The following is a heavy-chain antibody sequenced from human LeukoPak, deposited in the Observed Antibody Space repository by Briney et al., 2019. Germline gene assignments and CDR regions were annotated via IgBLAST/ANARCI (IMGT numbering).Heavy chain of an antibody. CDR3: AKVYKRRTAYDILTGYYNHFDY. CDR2: ISGSGGST. J-gene: IGHJ4*02. Sequence: GGTLRLSFAASGFTFSSYGMSWVRQAPGKWLEWVSAISGSGGSTYYADSVKGRFTISRDNSRNTLYLQMNSLRAEDTAVYYCAKVYKRRTAYDILTGYYNHFDYWGQGTLVTVSS. V-gene: IGHV3-23*01. CDR1: GFTFSSYG. D-gene: IGHD3-9*01.